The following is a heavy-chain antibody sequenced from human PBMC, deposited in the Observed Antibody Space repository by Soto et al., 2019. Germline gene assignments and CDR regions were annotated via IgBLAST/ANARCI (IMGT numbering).Heavy chain of an antibody. D-gene: IGHD4-4*01. V-gene: IGHV4-39*01. CDR1: GDSVSSSSSY. J-gene: IGHJ6*02. Sequence: SETLSLTCTVSGDSVSSSSSYWGWIRQPPGKGLEWIGSVYYTGSTYDNPSLKSRLTTSVDTSKNQFSLRLNSVTAADTAVYYCGRLPLQSTYYYFYAMDVWGQGTTVTVSS. CDR2: VYYTGST. CDR3: GRLPLQSTYYYFYAMDV.